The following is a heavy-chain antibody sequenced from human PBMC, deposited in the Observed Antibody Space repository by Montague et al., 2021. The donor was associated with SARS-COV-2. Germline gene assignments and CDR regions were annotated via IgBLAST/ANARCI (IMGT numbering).Heavy chain of an antibody. CDR2: ISPTGNYI. J-gene: IGHJ4*02. V-gene: IGHV3-48*03. CDR1: GFSFSSYQ. Sequence: SLRLSCAASGFSFSSYQMNWVRQAPGKGPEWVSYISPTGNYIYYADSLKGRFTISRDNAKNSLYLQMNSLRAEDTAVYYCVGFGGVVVTCLDHWGQGTLVTVSS. D-gene: IGHD3-16*02. CDR3: VGFGGVVVTCLDH.